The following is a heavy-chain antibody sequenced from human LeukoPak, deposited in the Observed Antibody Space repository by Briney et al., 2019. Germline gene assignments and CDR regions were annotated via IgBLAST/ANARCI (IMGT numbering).Heavy chain of an antibody. CDR2: ISWNSGSI. Sequence: PGRSLRLSCAASGFTFDDYAMHWVRQAPGKGLEWVSGISWNSGSIGYADSVKGRFTISRDNAKNSLYLQMNSLRAEDTAVYYCARVYYCSSTSCYPVGYYYYMDVWGKGTTVTVSS. CDR3: ARVYYCSSTSCYPVGYYYYMDV. D-gene: IGHD2-2*01. CDR1: GFTFDDYA. J-gene: IGHJ6*03. V-gene: IGHV3-9*01.